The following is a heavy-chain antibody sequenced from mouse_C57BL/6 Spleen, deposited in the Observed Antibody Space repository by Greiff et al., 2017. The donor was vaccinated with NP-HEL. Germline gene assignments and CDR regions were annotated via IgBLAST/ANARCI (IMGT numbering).Heavy chain of an antibody. V-gene: IGHV1-52*01. CDR2: IDPSDSET. D-gene: IGHD1-1*01. CDR1: GYTFTSYW. Sequence: QVQLQQPGAELVRPGSSVKLSCKASGYTFTSYWMHWVKQRPIQGLEWIGNIDPSDSETHYNQKFKDKATLTVDKSSSTAYMQLSSLTSEDSAVYYCARGITTVVEAMDYWGQGTSVTVSS. J-gene: IGHJ4*01. CDR3: ARGITTVVEAMDY.